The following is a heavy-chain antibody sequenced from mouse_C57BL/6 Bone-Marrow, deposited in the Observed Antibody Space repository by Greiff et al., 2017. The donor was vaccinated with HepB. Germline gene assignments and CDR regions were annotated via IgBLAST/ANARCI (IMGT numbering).Heavy chain of an antibody. D-gene: IGHD1-1*01. CDR3: ARGDYYPFAY. J-gene: IGHJ3*01. CDR1: GYSITSGYD. Sequence: EVQLMESGPGMVKPSQSLSLTCTVTGYSITSGYDWHWIRHFPGNKLEWMGYISYSGSTNYNPSLKSRISITHDTSKNHFFLKLNSVTTEDTATYYCARGDYYPFAYWGQGTLVTVSA. V-gene: IGHV3-1*01. CDR2: ISYSGST.